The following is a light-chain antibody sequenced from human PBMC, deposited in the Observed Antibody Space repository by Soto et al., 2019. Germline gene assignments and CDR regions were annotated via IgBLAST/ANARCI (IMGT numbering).Light chain of an antibody. CDR3: QQRSIWPLT. Sequence: EIVLTQSPGTLSLSPGERATLSCRASQSVSNSFLAWYQHKPGQAPRLLIYAASSRATGIPDRFSGSGSGTDFTLTISRLEAEDFAVYHCQQRSIWPLTFGGGTRVE. CDR2: AAS. CDR1: QSVSNSF. V-gene: IGKV3D-20*02. J-gene: IGKJ4*01.